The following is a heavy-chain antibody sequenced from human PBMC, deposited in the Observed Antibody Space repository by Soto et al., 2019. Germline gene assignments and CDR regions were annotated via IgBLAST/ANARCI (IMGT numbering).Heavy chain of an antibody. CDR2: ISVYNGKT. CDR3: AIDARIATTAESTYLDY. D-gene: IGHD6-13*01. Sequence: GASVKVSRKASAYTFNSYGISWVRQAPGQGLEWMGWISVYNGKTVYAQKLQGRVTMTTDTSTSTAYMELRSLRPDDTAVYYCAIDARIATTAESTYLDYWGQGTLVTVSS. V-gene: IGHV1-18*01. CDR1: AYTFNSYG. J-gene: IGHJ4*02.